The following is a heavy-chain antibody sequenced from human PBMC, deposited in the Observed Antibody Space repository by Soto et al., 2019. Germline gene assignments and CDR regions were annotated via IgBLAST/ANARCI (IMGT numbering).Heavy chain of an antibody. V-gene: IGHV4-39*01. CDR3: ARLPLTDY. J-gene: IGHJ4*02. D-gene: IGHD3-16*01. CDR2: ISYSGST. Sequence: QLQLQESGPGLVKPSETLSLTCTVSSDSISSSSYYWGWIRQPPGKGLEWIGSISYSGSTYYNPSLKSRVTISVDTSKNQFSLKLSSVTAADTAVYYCARLPLTDYWGQGTLVTVSS. CDR1: SDSISSSSYY.